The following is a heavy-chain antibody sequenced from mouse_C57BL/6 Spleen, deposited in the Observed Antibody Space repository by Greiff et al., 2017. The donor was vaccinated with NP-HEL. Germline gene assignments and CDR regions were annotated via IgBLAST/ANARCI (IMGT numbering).Heavy chain of an antibody. J-gene: IGHJ4*01. Sequence: QVQLQQSGPGLVQPSQSLSITCTVSGFSLTSYGVHWVRQSPGKGLEWLGVIWRGGSTDYNAAFMSRLSLTKDNSKSQVFFKMNSLQADDTAIYYCAKKGDGHDAMDYWGQGTSVTVSS. D-gene: IGHD2-12*01. CDR3: AKKGDGHDAMDY. CDR1: GFSLTSYG. CDR2: IWRGGST. V-gene: IGHV2-5*01.